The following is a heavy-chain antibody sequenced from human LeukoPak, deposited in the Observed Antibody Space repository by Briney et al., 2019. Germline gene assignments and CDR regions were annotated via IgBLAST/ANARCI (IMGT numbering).Heavy chain of an antibody. Sequence: PGGSLRLSCAASGFRLSDYYMSWVRQAPGKGLEWVSYISSRGSTIYYADSVKGRFTISRDNAKNSLYLQMNSLRAEDTAVYYCASAPGDSSGYHWGQGTLVTVSS. CDR1: GFRLSDYY. D-gene: IGHD3-22*01. CDR3: ASAPGDSSGYH. CDR2: ISSRGSTI. V-gene: IGHV3-11*01. J-gene: IGHJ4*02.